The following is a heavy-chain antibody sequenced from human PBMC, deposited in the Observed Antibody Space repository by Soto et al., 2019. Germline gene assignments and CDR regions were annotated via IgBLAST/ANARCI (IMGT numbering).Heavy chain of an antibody. J-gene: IGHJ6*02. CDR2: ISAHNGNT. CDR3: AREGSSSTSCYPERSYYYYGMDV. V-gene: IGHV1-18*01. D-gene: IGHD2-2*01. Sequence: ASVKVSCKASGGTFSSYTISWVRQAPGQGLEWMGWISAHNGNTNYAQKFQGRVTMTTDTSTSTAYMELRSLRSDDTAVYYCAREGSSSTSCYPERSYYYYGMDVWGQGTTVTLPS. CDR1: GGTFSSYT.